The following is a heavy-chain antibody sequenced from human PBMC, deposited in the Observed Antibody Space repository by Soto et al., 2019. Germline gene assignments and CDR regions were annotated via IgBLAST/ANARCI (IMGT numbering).Heavy chain of an antibody. CDR1: GYTFTSYA. D-gene: IGHD4-17*01. Sequence: ASVKVSCKASGYTFTSYAMHWVRQAPGQRLEWMGWINAGNGNTKYSQKFQGRVTITRDNSKNTLYLQMNSLRAEDTAVYYCARAYGGNPALFDPWGQATLVTVSS. CDR3: ARAYGGNPALFDP. V-gene: IGHV1-3*01. J-gene: IGHJ5*02. CDR2: INAGNGNT.